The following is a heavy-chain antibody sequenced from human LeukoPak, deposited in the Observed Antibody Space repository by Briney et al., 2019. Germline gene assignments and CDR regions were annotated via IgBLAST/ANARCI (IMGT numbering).Heavy chain of an antibody. J-gene: IGHJ3*02. CDR2: ISGDGGST. V-gene: IGHV3-43*02. CDR3: AKDTSAYYYDSSGYAGAFDI. CDR1: GFTFDGYA. Sequence: PGGSLRLSCAASGFTFDGYAMHWVRQAPGKGLEWVSLISGDGGSTYYADSVKGRFTISRDKSKNSLYLQMNSLRTEDTALYYCAKDTSAYYYDSSGYAGAFDIWGQGTMVTVSS. D-gene: IGHD3-22*01.